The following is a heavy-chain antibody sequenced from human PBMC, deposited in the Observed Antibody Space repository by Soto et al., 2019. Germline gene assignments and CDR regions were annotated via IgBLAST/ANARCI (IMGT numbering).Heavy chain of an antibody. V-gene: IGHV3-30*18. CDR3: AKEESSGWYRTADY. Sequence: QVQLVESGGGVVQPGRSLRLSCAASGFTFSSSGMHWVRQAPGEGLEWVGVIYYDGSEQYYGDSVKGRFTISRDNSKNTLYLQMNGLRDEDTAVYYCAKEESSGWYRTADYWGQGTLVTVSS. CDR2: IYYDGSEQ. J-gene: IGHJ4*02. CDR1: GFTFSSSG. D-gene: IGHD6-19*01.